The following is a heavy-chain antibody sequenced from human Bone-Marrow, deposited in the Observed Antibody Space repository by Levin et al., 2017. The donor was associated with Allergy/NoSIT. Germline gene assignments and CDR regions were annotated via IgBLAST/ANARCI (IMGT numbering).Heavy chain of an antibody. CDR3: ARAQTYNFHMTYYYGLDV. J-gene: IGHJ6*02. Sequence: PSASVKVSCKASGGTFDSYSIIWVRQAPGQGFEWMGGITPKFGKVRYAENVQNFQGRVTITADKSTNTAYMELSSLRSADTAVYYCARAQTYNFHMTYYYGLDVWGQGTTVTVSS. CDR2: ITPKFGKVRYA. D-gene: IGHD5-24*01. V-gene: IGHV1-69*06. CDR1: GGTFDSYS.